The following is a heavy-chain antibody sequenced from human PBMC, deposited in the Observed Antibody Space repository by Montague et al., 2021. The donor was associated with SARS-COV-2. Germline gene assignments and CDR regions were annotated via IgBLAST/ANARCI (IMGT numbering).Heavy chain of an antibody. CDR2: IHHSGTT. D-gene: IGHD2-2*01. CDR3: ARQGGPAGKHWFDP. V-gene: IGHV4-38-2*02. Sequence: SETLSLTCTVSGYSISSGYYWGWIRQPPGKGLEWIVNIHHSGTTFYNLSLKSRVTISVDTSKNEVSLKLNSVTAADTAVYYCARQGGPAGKHWFDPWGQGTLVTVSS. J-gene: IGHJ5*02. CDR1: GYSISSGYY.